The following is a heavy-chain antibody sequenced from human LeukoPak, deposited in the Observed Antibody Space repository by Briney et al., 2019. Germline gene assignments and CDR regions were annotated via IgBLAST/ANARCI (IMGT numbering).Heavy chain of an antibody. CDR1: GGSISSSSYY. CDR2: IYYSGST. V-gene: IGHV4-39*01. J-gene: IGHJ6*03. Sequence: SETLSLTCTVSGGSISSSSYYWGWIRQPPGKGLEWIGSIYYSGSTYYNPSLKSRVTISVDTSKNHFSLKLSSVTAADTAVYYCARLGVRGGPGYMDVWGKGTTVTVSS. D-gene: IGHD3-10*01. CDR3: ARLGVRGGPGYMDV.